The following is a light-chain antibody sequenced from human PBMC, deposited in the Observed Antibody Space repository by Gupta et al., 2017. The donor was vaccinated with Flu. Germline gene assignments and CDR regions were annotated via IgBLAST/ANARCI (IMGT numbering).Light chain of an antibody. V-gene: IGLV2-14*01. CDR3: GSYTSSSNWV. CDR2: EVT. J-gene: IGLJ3*02. Sequence: QSALTQPASVAGSPGQSITISCTGTSSDVGGYNYVSWYQQHPGKAPKLMIYEVTNRPSGVSNRFSGSKSGNTASLTISGRQAEDEADYLCGSYTSSSNWVFGGGTKLTVL. CDR1: SSDVGGYNY.